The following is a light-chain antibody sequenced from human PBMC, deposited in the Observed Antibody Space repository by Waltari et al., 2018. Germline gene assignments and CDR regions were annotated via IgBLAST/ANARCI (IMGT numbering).Light chain of an antibody. Sequence: DIQMTQSPSSLSASVGDRVTIPCQASQDISNYLNWYQQKPGKAPKLLIYDASNLETGVPSSFSGSGSGTDFTFTISSLQPEDIATYYCQQYDNLLFTFGPGTKVDIK. CDR1: QDISNY. CDR3: QQYDNLLFT. V-gene: IGKV1-33*01. J-gene: IGKJ3*01. CDR2: DAS.